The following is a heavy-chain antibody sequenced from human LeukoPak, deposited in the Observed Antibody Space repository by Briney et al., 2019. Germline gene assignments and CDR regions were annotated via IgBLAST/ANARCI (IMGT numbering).Heavy chain of an antibody. J-gene: IGHJ4*02. Sequence: SETLSFTCTVSGASVVTDSYYWSWIRQPPGKGLEWISYIYYNGGTNDNPSLEDPVTMSIDTSKNQFSLNLRSLTASDTAVYYCARVGTALDDAYFDSWGQGTLVTVSS. CDR1: GASVVTDSYY. V-gene: IGHV4-61*01. D-gene: IGHD2-21*02. CDR2: IYYNGGT. CDR3: ARVGTALDDAYFDS.